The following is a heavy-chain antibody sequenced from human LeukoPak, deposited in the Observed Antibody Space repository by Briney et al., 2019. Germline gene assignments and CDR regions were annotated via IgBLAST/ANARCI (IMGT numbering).Heavy chain of an antibody. Sequence: PGGSLRLSCAASGFLVSSSYMNWVRQAPGKGLEWVSVLDSGGSTFYADSVKGRFTISRDNSKNTLYVQVNSLGTEDTAAYYCAKGSYYDSSGSFYFDYWGQGTLVTVSS. V-gene: IGHV3-53*01. J-gene: IGHJ4*02. D-gene: IGHD3-22*01. CDR3: AKGSYYDSSGSFYFDY. CDR1: GFLVSSSY. CDR2: LDSGGST.